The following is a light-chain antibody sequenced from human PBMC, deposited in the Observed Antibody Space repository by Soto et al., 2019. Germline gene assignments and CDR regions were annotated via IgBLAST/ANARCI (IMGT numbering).Light chain of an antibody. Sequence: EIVLTQSPGTLSLSPGEKATLSCRATQSVDSNFLAWYQQKPGQAPRLLIYATSRRASGIPERFTAGGSGTDFTLTISRLEPEDSALYYCQQYDRTPLYTFGQGTKLEI. J-gene: IGKJ2*01. CDR1: QSVDSNF. CDR2: ATS. CDR3: QQYDRTPLYT. V-gene: IGKV3-20*01.